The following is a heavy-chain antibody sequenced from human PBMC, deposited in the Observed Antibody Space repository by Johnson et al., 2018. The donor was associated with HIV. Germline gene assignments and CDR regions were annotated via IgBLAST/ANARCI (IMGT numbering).Heavy chain of an antibody. D-gene: IGHD1-26*01. Sequence: QVQLVESGGGLVQPGGSLRLSCTASGFTVSSNYMSWIRQAPGKGLEWVSYISSSGSTIYYAESVKGRFTISRDNAKNSLYLQMNSLRAEDTAFYYCARRDSGSLSFDIWGQGTMVTVSS. CDR2: ISSSGSTI. V-gene: IGHV3-11*01. CDR1: GFTVSSNY. J-gene: IGHJ3*02. CDR3: ARRDSGSLSFDI.